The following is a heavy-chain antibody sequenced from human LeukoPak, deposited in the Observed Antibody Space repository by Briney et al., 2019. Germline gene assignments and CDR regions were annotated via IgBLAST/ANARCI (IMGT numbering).Heavy chain of an antibody. V-gene: IGHV4-39*01. D-gene: IGHD1-7*01. Sequence: SETLSLTCTVSGGSISSSSYYWGWIRQPPGKGLEWIGSIYYSGSTYYNPSLKSRVTISVDTSKNQFSLKLSSVTAADTAVYYCAREYNWNYVSDYWGQGTLVTVS. CDR1: GGSISSSSYY. CDR2: IYYSGST. CDR3: AREYNWNYVSDY. J-gene: IGHJ4*02.